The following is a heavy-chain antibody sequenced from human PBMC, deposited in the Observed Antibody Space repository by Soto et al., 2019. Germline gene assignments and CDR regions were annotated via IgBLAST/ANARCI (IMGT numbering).Heavy chain of an antibody. CDR2: ISYDGSNK. CDR3: AKGAMDCSSTSCYDWGGYYYYYGMDV. V-gene: IGHV3-30*18. J-gene: IGHJ6*02. D-gene: IGHD2-2*01. CDR1: GFTFSSYG. Sequence: QVQLVESGGGVVQPGRSLRLSCAASGFTFSSYGMHWVRQAPGKGLELVAVISYDGSNKYYADSVKGRFTISRDNSNKTLYLQMNSLSAEDTAVYYCAKGAMDCSSTSCYDWGGYYYYYGMDVWGQGTTVTVSS.